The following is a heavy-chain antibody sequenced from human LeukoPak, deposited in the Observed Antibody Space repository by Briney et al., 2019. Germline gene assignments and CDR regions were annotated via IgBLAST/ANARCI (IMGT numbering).Heavy chain of an antibody. CDR1: GFTFDDYA. J-gene: IGHJ6*02. CDR2: ISWDGGST. D-gene: IGHD6-13*01. CDR3: AKDKAAAGTNYYGMDV. V-gene: IGHV3-43D*03. Sequence: PGGSLRLSCAASGFTFDDYAMHWVRQVPGKGLEWVSLISWDGGSTYYAASVKGRFTISRDNSKNSLYLQMNSLRAEDTALYYCAKDKAAAGTNYYGMDVWGQGTTVTVSS.